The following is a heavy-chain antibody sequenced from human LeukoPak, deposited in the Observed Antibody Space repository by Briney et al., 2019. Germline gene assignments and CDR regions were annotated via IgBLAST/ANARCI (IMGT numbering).Heavy chain of an antibody. D-gene: IGHD6-13*01. CDR1: GYTLTGYY. CDR3: ARVTGYMTEDYFDY. V-gene: IGHV1-2*02. CDR2: INGNSGGT. J-gene: IGHJ4*02. Sequence: ASVKVSCKASGYTLTGYYMHWVRQAPGQGPEWMGWINGNSGGTKYAQKFEGRVTMTSDTSTSTVQMDLGTLRSDDTAVYYCARVTGYMTEDYFDYWGQGTLITVSS.